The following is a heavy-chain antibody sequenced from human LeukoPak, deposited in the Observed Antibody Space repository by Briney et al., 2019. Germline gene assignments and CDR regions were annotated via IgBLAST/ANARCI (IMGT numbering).Heavy chain of an antibody. V-gene: IGHV1-69*05. Sequence: SVKVSCKASGGTFSSYAISWVRQAPGQGLEWMGGIIPIFGTANYAQKFQGRVTITTDESTSTAYMELSSLRSEDTAVYYCAKAVAGLQRAFDIWGQGTVVTVSS. CDR1: GGTFSSYA. CDR3: AKAVAGLQRAFDI. J-gene: IGHJ3*02. CDR2: IIPIFGTA. D-gene: IGHD6-19*01.